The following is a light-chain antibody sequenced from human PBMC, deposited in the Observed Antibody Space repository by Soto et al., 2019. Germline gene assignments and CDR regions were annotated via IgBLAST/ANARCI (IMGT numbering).Light chain of an antibody. V-gene: IGLV1-40*01. J-gene: IGLJ2*01. Sequence: QSALTQPPSVSGAPGQRVTISCTGSSSNIGAGYDVHWYQQVPGTAPKLLISDNNNRPSGVPDRFSGSKSGTSASLAITGLQAEDEADYHCQSYDSSLSGSVFGGGTKVTVL. CDR3: QSYDSSLSGSV. CDR1: SSNIGAGYD. CDR2: DNN.